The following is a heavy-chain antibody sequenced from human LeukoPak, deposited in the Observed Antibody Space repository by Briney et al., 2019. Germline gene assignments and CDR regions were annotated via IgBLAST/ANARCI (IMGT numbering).Heavy chain of an antibody. D-gene: IGHD5-12*01. CDR3: ARAPPRGYSGYDVSAPGVGIDY. CDR2: IYYSGST. V-gene: IGHV4-59*01. CDR1: GGSISSYY. J-gene: IGHJ4*02. Sequence: SETLSLTCTVSGGSISSYYWSWIRQPPGKGLEWIGYIYYSGSTNYNPSLKSRVTISVDTSKNQFSLKLSSVTAADTAVYYCARAPPRGYSGYDVSAPGVGIDYWGQGTLVTVSS.